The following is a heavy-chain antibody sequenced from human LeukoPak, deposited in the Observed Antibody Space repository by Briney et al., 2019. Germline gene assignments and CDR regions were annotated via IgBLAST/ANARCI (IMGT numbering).Heavy chain of an antibody. CDR3: ARPREGYSGYASRGGPDAFDI. CDR2: ISSSSSYI. CDR1: GFTFSSYS. D-gene: IGHD5-12*01. V-gene: IGHV3-21*01. Sequence: PGGSLRLSCAASGFTFSSYSMNWVRQAPGKGLEWVSSISSSSSYIYYADSVKGRFTISRDNAKNSLYLQMNSLRAEDTAVYYCARPREGYSGYASRGGPDAFDIWGQGTMVTVSS. J-gene: IGHJ3*02.